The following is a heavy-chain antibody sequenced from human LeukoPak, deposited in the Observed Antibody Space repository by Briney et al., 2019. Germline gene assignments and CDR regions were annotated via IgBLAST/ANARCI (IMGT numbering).Heavy chain of an antibody. Sequence: SETLSLTCAVSGGSVSSGGYSWSWIRQPPGKGLEWIGYIYHSGSTYYNPSLKSRVSISVDRSKNQFSLKLSSVTAADTAVYYCARCITIFGVVTSVAFDIWGQGTMVTVSS. J-gene: IGHJ3*02. CDR1: GGSVSSGGYS. CDR3: ARCITIFGVVTSVAFDI. V-gene: IGHV4-30-2*01. D-gene: IGHD3-3*01. CDR2: IYHSGST.